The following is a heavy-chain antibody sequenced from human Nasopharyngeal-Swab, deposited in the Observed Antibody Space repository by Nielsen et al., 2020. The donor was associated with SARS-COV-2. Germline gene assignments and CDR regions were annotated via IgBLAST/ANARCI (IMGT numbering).Heavy chain of an antibody. CDR2: ISYDGSKK. CDR1: GFTFSSHA. Sequence: GESPKISCAASGFTFSSHAMPWVRQAPGKGLEWVAVISYDGSKKYYADSVKGRFTISRDNSKNTLYLQMNSLRAEDTAVYYCARDQGSSWYTYYYYYGMDVWGQGTTVTVSS. CDR3: ARDQGSSWYTYYYYYGMDV. V-gene: IGHV3-30-3*01. D-gene: IGHD6-13*01. J-gene: IGHJ6*02.